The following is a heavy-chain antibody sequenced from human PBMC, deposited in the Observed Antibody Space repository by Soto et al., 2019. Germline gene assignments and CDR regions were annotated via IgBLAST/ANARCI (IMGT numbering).Heavy chain of an antibody. Sequence: SVKVSCKASGGTFSSYAISWVRQAPGQGLEWMGGIIPIFGTANYAQKFQGRVTITADESTSTAYMELSSLRSEDTAVYYCASGTMIVAHSNYYYYYGMDVWGQGTTVTVSS. V-gene: IGHV1-69*13. CDR2: IIPIFGTA. CDR3: ASGTMIVAHSNYYYYYGMDV. D-gene: IGHD3-22*01. CDR1: GGTFSSYA. J-gene: IGHJ6*02.